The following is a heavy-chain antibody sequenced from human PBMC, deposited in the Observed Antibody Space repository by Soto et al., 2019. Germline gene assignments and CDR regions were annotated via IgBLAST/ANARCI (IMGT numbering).Heavy chain of an antibody. CDR1: GGTFSTYA. Sequence: QVQLVQSGAEVQKPGSSVKVSCKASGGTFSTYAISWVRQAPGQGLEWMGGIIPIFARANYAQKFQGRVTITADESTSTAYMELSSLRSEDTAVYYCARQFDSDTSGYYYAYWGQGTLVTVSS. D-gene: IGHD3-22*01. J-gene: IGHJ4*02. CDR2: IIPIFARA. CDR3: ARQFDSDTSGYYYAY. V-gene: IGHV1-69*01.